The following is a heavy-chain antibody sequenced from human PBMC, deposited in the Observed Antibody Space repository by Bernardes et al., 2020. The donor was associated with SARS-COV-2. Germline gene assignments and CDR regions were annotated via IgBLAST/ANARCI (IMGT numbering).Heavy chain of an antibody. J-gene: IGHJ4*02. CDR1: GFTFSSYW. CDR2: INSDGSST. CDR3: ARGERSNGLAVAGTLEDY. D-gene: IGHD6-19*01. Sequence: GGSLRLSCAASGFTFSSYWMHWVRQAPGKGLVWVSRINSDGSSTSYADSVKGRFTISRDNAKNTLYLQMNSLRAEDTAVYYCARGERSNGLAVAGTLEDYWGQGTLVTVSS. V-gene: IGHV3-74*01.